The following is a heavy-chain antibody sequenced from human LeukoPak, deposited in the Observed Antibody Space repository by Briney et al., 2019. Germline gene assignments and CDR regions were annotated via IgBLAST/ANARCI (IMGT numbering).Heavy chain of an antibody. D-gene: IGHD6-13*01. CDR2: IYTSGSI. CDR1: GGFISNYY. CDR3: AGGTRSSSWYLRPDAFDI. Sequence: PSETLSLTCTVSGGFISNYYWSWIRQPAGKGLEWIGRIYTSGSINYNPSLKSRVTMSLDTSKNQFSLKLSSVTAADTAVYYCAGGTRSSSWYLRPDAFDIWGQGTMVTVSS. V-gene: IGHV4-4*07. J-gene: IGHJ3*02.